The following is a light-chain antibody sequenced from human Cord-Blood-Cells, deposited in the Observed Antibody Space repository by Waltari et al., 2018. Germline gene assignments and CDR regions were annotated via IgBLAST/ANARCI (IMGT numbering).Light chain of an antibody. CDR1: SSDVGGYNY. J-gene: IGLJ2*01. V-gene: IGLV2-14*01. CDR3: SSYTCSSTLV. Sequence: QSALTQPASVSGSPGQSITISCTGTSSDVGGYNYVSWYQQHPGKAPKLTVYEVRNRPSGVSSRFSGAKSGNTASLTISGLQAEDEADYYCSSYTCSSTLVFGGGTKLTVL. CDR2: EVR.